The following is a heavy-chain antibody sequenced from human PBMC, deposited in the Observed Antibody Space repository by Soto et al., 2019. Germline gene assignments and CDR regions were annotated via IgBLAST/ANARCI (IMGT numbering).Heavy chain of an antibody. CDR3: ARGGYYGSGSYWTYYFDY. D-gene: IGHD3-10*01. J-gene: IGHJ4*02. CDR1: GFTFSSYS. Sequence: GGSLRLSCAASGFTFSSYSMNWVRQAPGKGLEWVSSISSSSSYIYYADSVKGRFTISRDNAKNSLYLQMNSLRAEDTAVYYCARGGYYGSGSYWTYYFDYWGQGTLVTVSS. CDR2: ISSSSSYI. V-gene: IGHV3-21*01.